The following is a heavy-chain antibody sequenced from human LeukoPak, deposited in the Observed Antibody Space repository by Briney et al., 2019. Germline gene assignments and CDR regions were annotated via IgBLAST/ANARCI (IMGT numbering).Heavy chain of an antibody. CDR2: IYTSRST. J-gene: IGHJ5*02. D-gene: IGHD3-3*01. Sequence: SQTLSLTCTVSGGSISSGSYYWSWIRQPAGKGLEWVGRIYTSRSTNYNPSLKSRVTISVDTSKNQFSLKLSSVTAADTAVYYCARELYDFWSGYYYGPSYNWFDPWGQGTLVTVSS. CDR3: ARELYDFWSGYYYGPSYNWFDP. CDR1: GGSISSGSYY. V-gene: IGHV4-61*02.